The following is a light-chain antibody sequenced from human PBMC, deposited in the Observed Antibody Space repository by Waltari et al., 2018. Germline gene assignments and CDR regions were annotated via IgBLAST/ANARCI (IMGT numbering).Light chain of an antibody. V-gene: IGLV3-21*01. CDR2: ADS. CDR3: QVWDGGINF. J-gene: IGLJ7*01. CDR1: NVGSKT. Sequence: SYELTQPRSVSVSPGQKASIPCGGDNVGSKTVQWYQQKPPQAPVLVIYADSNRPSGIPERFSGSNSGNTATLTISGGEAGDEADYYCQVWDGGINFFGGGTRLSVL.